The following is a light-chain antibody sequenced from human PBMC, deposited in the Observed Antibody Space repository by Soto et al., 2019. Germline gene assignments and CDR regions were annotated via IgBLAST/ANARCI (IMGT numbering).Light chain of an antibody. V-gene: IGLV1-44*01. Sequence: QSVLTQPPSASGTPGQTVTVSCSGSSSNIGSYTVNWYQQLPGTAPKLVIYSNHQRPSGVPDRFSGSKSGTSASLAISGLQSEDEADYYCAAWDDSPNGSVFGSGTKVTVL. J-gene: IGLJ1*01. CDR2: SNH. CDR1: SSNIGSYT. CDR3: AAWDDSPNGSV.